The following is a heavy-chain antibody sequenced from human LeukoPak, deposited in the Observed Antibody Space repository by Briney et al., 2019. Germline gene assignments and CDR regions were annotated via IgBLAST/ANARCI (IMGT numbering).Heavy chain of an antibody. V-gene: IGHV3-30-3*01. J-gene: IGHJ4*02. D-gene: IGHD6-13*01. CDR2: ISYDGSNK. CDR3: ARAHSSSWYLDY. Sequence: GGSLRLSCAASGFTFSSYAMHWVRQAPGKGLEWVAVISYDGSNKYYADSVKGRFTISRDNSKNTLYLQMNSLRAEDTAVYYCARAHSSSWYLDYWGQGALVTVSS. CDR1: GFTFSSYA.